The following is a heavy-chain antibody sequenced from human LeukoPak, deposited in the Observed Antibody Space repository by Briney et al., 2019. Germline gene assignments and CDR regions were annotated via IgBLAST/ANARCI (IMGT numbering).Heavy chain of an antibody. V-gene: IGHV3-7*01. CDR1: GFTFSSYW. Sequence: GGSLRLSCAASGFTFSSYWMSWVRQAPGKGLEWVANIKQDGSEKYYVDSVKGRFTISRDNAKNSLYLQMSSLRAEDTALYYCAKELLAAGTYFEYWGQGTLVTVSS. CDR2: IKQDGSEK. J-gene: IGHJ4*02. CDR3: AKELLAAGTYFEY. D-gene: IGHD6-13*01.